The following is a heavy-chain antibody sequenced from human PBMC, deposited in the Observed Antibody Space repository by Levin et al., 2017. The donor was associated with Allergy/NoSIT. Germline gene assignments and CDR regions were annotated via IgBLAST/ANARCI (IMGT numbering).Heavy chain of an antibody. D-gene: IGHD1-1*01. Sequence: GGSLRLSCEASGFMFSIYAMNWVRQAPGKGLEWVSGISGHGGSTYYADSVKGRVTISRDNSKKRLFLQMNSLRAEDTAVYYCAKEGMESYYYYYGMDVWGQGTTVTVSS. CDR2: ISGHGGST. CDR3: AKEGMESYYYYYGMDV. V-gene: IGHV3-23*01. J-gene: IGHJ6*02. CDR1: GFMFSIYA.